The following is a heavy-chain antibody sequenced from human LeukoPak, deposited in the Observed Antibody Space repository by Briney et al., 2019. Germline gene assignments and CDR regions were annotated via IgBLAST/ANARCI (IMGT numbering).Heavy chain of an antibody. J-gene: IGHJ4*02. CDR2: INTNTGNP. Sequence: ASVKVSCKASGYTFTSYAMNWVRQAPGQGLEWMGWINTNTGNPTYAQGFTGRFVFSLDTSVSTAYLQISSLKAEDTAVYYCARVGRSTPRVAEAGIDYWGQGTLVTVSS. D-gene: IGHD6-19*01. CDR1: GYTFTSYA. V-gene: IGHV7-4-1*02. CDR3: ARVGRSTPRVAEAGIDY.